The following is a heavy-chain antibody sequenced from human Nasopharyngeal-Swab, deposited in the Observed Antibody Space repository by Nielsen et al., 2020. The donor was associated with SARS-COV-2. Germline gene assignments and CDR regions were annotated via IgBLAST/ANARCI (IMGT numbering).Heavy chain of an antibody. D-gene: IGHD6-19*01. CDR3: AKERSSSLYYGLDV. V-gene: IGHV3-9*01. J-gene: IGHJ6*02. Sequence: GGSLRLSCAASGFTFDDYAMHWIRQGPGKGLEWLSGITWNANSIGYAHSVKGRFTISRDNAKNSLYLEMNSLRPEDSAVYYCAKERSSSLYYGLDVWGQGTPVTVSS. CDR1: GFTFDDYA. CDR2: ITWNANSI.